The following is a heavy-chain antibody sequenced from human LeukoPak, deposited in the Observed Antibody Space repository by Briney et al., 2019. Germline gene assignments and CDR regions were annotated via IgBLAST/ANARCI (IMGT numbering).Heavy chain of an antibody. Sequence: GGSLRLSCVASGLPIADFAMHWVRQAPGKGLEWVSLISGDGVSAFYADSVKGRFSISRDNSKNSLSLEMNSLRTEDTAMYYCARESGKFDYWGQGILVAVSS. CDR3: ARESGKFDY. J-gene: IGHJ4*02. V-gene: IGHV3-43*02. CDR2: ISGDGVSA. CDR1: GLPIADFA.